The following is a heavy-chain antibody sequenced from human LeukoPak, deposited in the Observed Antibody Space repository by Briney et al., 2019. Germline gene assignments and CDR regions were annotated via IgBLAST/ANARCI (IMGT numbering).Heavy chain of an antibody. V-gene: IGHV3-23*01. CDR3: ARVRGYSSSSWYFDY. D-gene: IGHD6-6*01. CDR2: ISKSGDNT. J-gene: IGHJ4*02. Sequence: TGGSLRLSCAASGFTFYIYAMSWVRQAPGKGLEWISGISKSGDNTQYADSVKGRFTISRDNSKNMLYLQMNSLRAEDTAVYYCARVRGYSSSSWYFDYWGQGTLVTVSS. CDR1: GFTFYIYA.